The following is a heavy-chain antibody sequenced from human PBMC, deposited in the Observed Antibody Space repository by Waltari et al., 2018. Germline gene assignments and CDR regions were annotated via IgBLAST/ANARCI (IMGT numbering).Heavy chain of an antibody. J-gene: IGHJ4*02. Sequence: QVQLQESGPGLVKPSQTLSLTRTVSGRSISRSSYYCSWPRPPAGKAREWIGRIYTSGSTNYNHSLKSRVNISVDTSKNQFSLKLSSVTAADTAVYYCARGPTGQPNYDSSGYYQFDYWGQGTLVTVSS. D-gene: IGHD3-22*01. CDR1: GRSISRSSYY. CDR3: ARGPTGQPNYDSSGYYQFDY. CDR2: IYTSGST. V-gene: IGHV4-61*02.